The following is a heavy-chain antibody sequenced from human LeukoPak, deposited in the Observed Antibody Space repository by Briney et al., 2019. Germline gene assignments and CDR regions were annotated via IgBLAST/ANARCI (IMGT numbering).Heavy chain of an antibody. CDR2: ISYDGSNK. J-gene: IGHJ4*02. V-gene: IGHV3-30*18. CDR1: GFTFSSYG. CDR3: AKDKRRYLWFGESYFDY. D-gene: IGHD3-10*01. Sequence: PGGSLRLSCAASGFTFSSYGMHWVRQAPGKGLEWVAVISYDGSNKYYADSVKGRFTISRDNAKNSLYLQMNSLRAEDTALYYCAKDKRRYLWFGESYFDYWGQGTLVTVSS.